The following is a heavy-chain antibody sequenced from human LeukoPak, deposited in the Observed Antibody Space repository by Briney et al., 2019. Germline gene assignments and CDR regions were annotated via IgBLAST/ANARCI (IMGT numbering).Heavy chain of an antibody. CDR1: GFTFSSYA. D-gene: IGHD3-22*01. CDR3: ARDSYDSSGYYLNY. CDR2: ISYDGSNK. J-gene: IGHJ4*02. Sequence: GGPLRLSCAASGFTFSSYAMHWVRQAPGKGLEWAAVISYDGSNKYYADSVRGRFTTSRDNAKNSLYLQMNSLRDEDTAVYYCARDSYDSSGYYLNYWGQGTLVTVSS. V-gene: IGHV3-30-3*01.